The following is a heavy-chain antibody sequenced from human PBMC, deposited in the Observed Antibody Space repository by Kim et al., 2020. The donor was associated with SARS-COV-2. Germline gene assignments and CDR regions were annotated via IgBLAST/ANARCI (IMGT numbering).Heavy chain of an antibody. V-gene: IGHV4-31*03. CDR3: ARDRSGYDSRAYYYGMDV. CDR2: IYYSGST. Sequence: SETLSLTCTVSGGSISSGGYYWSWIRQHPGKGLEWIGYIYYSGSTYYNPSLKSRVTISVDTSKNQFSLKLSSVTAADTAVYYCARDRSGYDSRAYYYGMDVWGQATTVTVSS. CDR1: GGSISSGGYY. D-gene: IGHD5-12*01. J-gene: IGHJ6*02.